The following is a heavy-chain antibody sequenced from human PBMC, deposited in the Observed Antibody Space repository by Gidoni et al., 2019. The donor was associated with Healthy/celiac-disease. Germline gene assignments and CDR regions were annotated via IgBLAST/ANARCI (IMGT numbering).Heavy chain of an antibody. CDR2: ISYDGSNK. Sequence: QVQLVESGGGVVQPGRSLSLSCAASGFTFSSYGMHWVRQAPGKGLEWVAVISYDGSNKYYADSVKGRFTISRDNSKNTLYLQMNSLRAEDTAVYYCAKGVGGGTHYYGMDVWGQGTTVTVSS. CDR1: GFTFSSYG. D-gene: IGHD1-26*01. J-gene: IGHJ6*02. CDR3: AKGVGGGTHYYGMDV. V-gene: IGHV3-30*18.